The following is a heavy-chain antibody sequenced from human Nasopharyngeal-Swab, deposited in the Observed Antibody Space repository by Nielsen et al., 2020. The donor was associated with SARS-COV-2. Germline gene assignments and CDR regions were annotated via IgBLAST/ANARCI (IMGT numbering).Heavy chain of an antibody. V-gene: IGHV1-2*02. CDR2: INPNSGDT. D-gene: IGHD6-19*01. CDR1: GYTFGGYY. J-gene: IGHJ4*02. CDR3: ARGVAGFDY. Sequence: ASVKVSCKASGYTFGGYYMHWVRQAPGQGLEWMGWINPNSGDTNYAQKFQGRVTMTRDTSISTAYMELSRLRSDDTAVYYCARGVAGFDYWGQGTLVTVSS.